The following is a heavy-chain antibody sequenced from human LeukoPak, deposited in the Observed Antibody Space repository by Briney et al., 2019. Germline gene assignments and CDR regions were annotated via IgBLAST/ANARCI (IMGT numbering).Heavy chain of an antibody. J-gene: IGHJ4*02. Sequence: GGSLRLSCEASGFTFSNYSMNWVRQAPGKGLEWVAAISSSSRDIFYADSVKGRFSISRDNTQNSLSLRMNSLRAEDTAVYYCVREAAATLFDYWGQGTLVTVSS. CDR1: GFTFSNYS. CDR2: ISSSSRDI. CDR3: VREAAATLFDY. D-gene: IGHD1-26*01. V-gene: IGHV3-21*01.